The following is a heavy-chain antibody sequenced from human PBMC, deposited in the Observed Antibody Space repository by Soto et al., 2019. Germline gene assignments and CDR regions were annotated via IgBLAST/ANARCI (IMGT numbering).Heavy chain of an antibody. Sequence: SETLSLTCAVSGVSITSSNWGSWVRQPPGKGLEWIGEMYHSGSTNYNPSLKSRVTISVDTSKNQFSLKLSSVTAADTAVYYCARQVRQQLVPSYYFDYWGQGTLVTVS. CDR2: MYHSGST. CDR3: ARQVRQQLVPSYYFDY. D-gene: IGHD6-13*01. CDR1: GVSITSSNW. V-gene: IGHV4-4*02. J-gene: IGHJ4*02.